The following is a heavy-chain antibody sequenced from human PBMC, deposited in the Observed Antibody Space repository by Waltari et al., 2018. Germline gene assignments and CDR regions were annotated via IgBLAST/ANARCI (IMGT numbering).Heavy chain of an antibody. D-gene: IGHD6-13*01. CDR2: IYHIGST. CDR1: GYSISSGYY. V-gene: IGHV4-38-2*01. J-gene: IGHJ6*03. Sequence: QVQLQESGPGLVKPSETLSLTCAVSGYSISSGYYWGWIRQPPGKGLEWIGSIYHIGSTYYNPSLKSRVTISVDTSKNQFSLKLSSVTAADTAVYYCARRAAIAATGPTYYMDVWGKGTTVTVSS. CDR3: ARRAAIAATGPTYYMDV.